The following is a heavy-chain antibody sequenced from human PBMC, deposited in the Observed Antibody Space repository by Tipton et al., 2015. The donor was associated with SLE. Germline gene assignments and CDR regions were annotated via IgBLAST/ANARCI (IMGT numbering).Heavy chain of an antibody. D-gene: IGHD3-3*01. V-gene: IGHV4-39*07. J-gene: IGHJ4*02. CDR3: ARAGWSGYYTDY. CDR2: IYYSGST. Sequence: TLSLTCNVSGGSISSSSYYWGWIRQPPGKGLEWIGSIYYSGSTYYNPSLKSRVTISVDTSKNQFSLKLSSVTAADTAVYYCARAGWSGYYTDYWGQGTLVTVSS. CDR1: GGSISSSSYY.